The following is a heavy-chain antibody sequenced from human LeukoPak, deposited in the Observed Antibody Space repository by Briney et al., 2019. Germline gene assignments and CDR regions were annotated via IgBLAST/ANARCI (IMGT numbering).Heavy chain of an antibody. CDR1: GYTFTGYY. D-gene: IGHD2-2*01. V-gene: IGHV1-2*02. J-gene: IGHJ4*02. Sequence: PGASVKVSCKASGYTFTGYYMHWVRQAPGQGLEWMGWINPNSGGTNYAQKFQGRVTMTRDTSISTAYMELSRLRSDDTAVYYCARVACSSTSCYFDYWGQGTLVTVSS. CDR3: ARVACSSTSCYFDY. CDR2: INPNSGGT.